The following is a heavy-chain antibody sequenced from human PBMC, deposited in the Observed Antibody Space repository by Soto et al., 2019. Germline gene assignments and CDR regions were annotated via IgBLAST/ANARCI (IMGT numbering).Heavy chain of an antibody. J-gene: IGHJ2*01. Sequence: QAQLVQSGAEVKKPGASVTLSCGASGYTFTTYYMHWVRQAPGQPLEWMGVLDPSGGLTSYAQKFQGRVTMTRDTSTGRVYMELSSLRSEDTALYYCARGYFDLWGRGTLVTVSS. CDR2: LDPSGGLT. CDR1: GYTFTTYY. V-gene: IGHV1-46*01. D-gene: IGHD2-15*01. CDR3: ARGYFDL.